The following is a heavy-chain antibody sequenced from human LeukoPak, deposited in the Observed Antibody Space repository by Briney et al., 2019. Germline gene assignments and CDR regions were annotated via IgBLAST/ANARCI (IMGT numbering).Heavy chain of an antibody. D-gene: IGHD4-17*01. Sequence: GGSLRLSCAASGFTFSSYSMNWVRQAPGKGLEWVSSISSSSSYIYYADSVKGRFTISRDNAKNSLYLQMNSLRAEDTAVYYCAKDLRYGDHAGFDYWGQGTLVTVSS. CDR1: GFTFSSYS. V-gene: IGHV3-21*01. J-gene: IGHJ4*02. CDR2: ISSSSSYI. CDR3: AKDLRYGDHAGFDY.